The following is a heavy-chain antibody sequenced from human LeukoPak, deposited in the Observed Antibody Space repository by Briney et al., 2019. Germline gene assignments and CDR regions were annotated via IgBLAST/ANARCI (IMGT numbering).Heavy chain of an antibody. CDR2: ISSSSSYI. J-gene: IGHJ4*02. D-gene: IGHD3-22*01. V-gene: IGHV3-21*01. CDR1: GFTFSSYS. Sequence: PGGSLGLSCAASGFTFSSYSMNWVRQAPGKGLEWVSSISSSSSYIYYADSVKGRFTISRDNAKNSLYLQMNSLRAEDTAVYYCARDSTDYYYDSSGYSDYWGQGTLVTVSS. CDR3: ARDSTDYYYDSSGYSDY.